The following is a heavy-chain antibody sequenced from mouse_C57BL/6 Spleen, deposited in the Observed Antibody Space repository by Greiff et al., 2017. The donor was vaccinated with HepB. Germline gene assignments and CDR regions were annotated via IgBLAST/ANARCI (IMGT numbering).Heavy chain of an antibody. CDR3: ARPLNRAGFAY. CDR2: INPNNGGT. Sequence: EVQLQQSGPELVKPGASVKMSCKASGYTFTDYNMHGVKQSHGKSLEWIGYINPNNGGTSYNQKFKGKATLTVNKSSRTAYIELSSMTSEYSAVYYCARPLNRAGFAYWGQGTLVTVSA. V-gene: IGHV1-22*01. D-gene: IGHD3-3*01. CDR1: GYTFTDYN. J-gene: IGHJ3*01.